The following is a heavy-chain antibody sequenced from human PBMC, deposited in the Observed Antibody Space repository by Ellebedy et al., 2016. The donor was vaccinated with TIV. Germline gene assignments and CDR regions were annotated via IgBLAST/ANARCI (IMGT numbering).Heavy chain of an antibody. Sequence: MPSETLSLTCTVSGGSINNYYWSWIRQPPGKGLEWVGYIYYSGSTDYNPSLQSRVTISVDKSKNQFSLKLSSVTAADTAVYFCARDFEGAFDPWGQGTLVTVSS. V-gene: IGHV4-59*01. CDR3: ARDFEGAFDP. D-gene: IGHD3-16*01. CDR2: IYYSGST. J-gene: IGHJ5*02. CDR1: GGSINNYY.